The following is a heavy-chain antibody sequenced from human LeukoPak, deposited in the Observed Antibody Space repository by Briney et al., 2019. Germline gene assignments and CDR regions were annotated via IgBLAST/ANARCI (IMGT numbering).Heavy chain of an antibody. CDR1: EFSSDSST. J-gene: IGHJ1*01. CDR3: VVGGAGGGYFPN. CDR2: MKEDGSDE. D-gene: IGHD3-16*01. V-gene: IGHV3-7*01. Sequence: GGSLRLSCVASEFSSDSSTMSWVRQAAGKGLEWVAKMKEDGSDEKYVDSVKGRFTISRDNAKSSLYLQVDRLRPEDTAVYFCVVGGAGGGYFPNWGQGSLVIVSS.